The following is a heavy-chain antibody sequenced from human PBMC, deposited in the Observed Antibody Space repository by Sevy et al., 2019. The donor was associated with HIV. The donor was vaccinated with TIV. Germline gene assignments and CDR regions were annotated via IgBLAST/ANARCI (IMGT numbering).Heavy chain of an antibody. CDR2: VGGSGRYT. Sequence: GGSLRLSCAASGFIFYNYAMNWVRQAPGKGLEWVSSVGGSGRYTYYADSVEGRFTISRDNSKNTLYLQMNSLRADDTAVYYCAKGYCSGGSCPRDYYYYGMDVWGQGTTVTVSS. CDR1: GFIFYNYA. V-gene: IGHV3-23*01. CDR3: AKGYCSGGSCPRDYYYYGMDV. D-gene: IGHD2-15*01. J-gene: IGHJ6*02.